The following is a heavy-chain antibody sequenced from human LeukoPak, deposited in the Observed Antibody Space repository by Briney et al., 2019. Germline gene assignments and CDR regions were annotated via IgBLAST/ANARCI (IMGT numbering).Heavy chain of an antibody. D-gene: IGHD6-13*01. CDR1: GFTFSNYA. CDR3: ARGYSSSWYSYYYYYYMDV. J-gene: IGHJ6*03. Sequence: GGSLRLSCAASGFTFSNYAMHWVRQAPGKGLEYVSAISSNGASTYYVNSVKGRFTISRDNSKNTLYLQMGSLRVEDMAVYYCARGYSSSWYSYYYYYYMDVWGKGTTVTVSS. CDR2: ISSNGAST. V-gene: IGHV3-64*01.